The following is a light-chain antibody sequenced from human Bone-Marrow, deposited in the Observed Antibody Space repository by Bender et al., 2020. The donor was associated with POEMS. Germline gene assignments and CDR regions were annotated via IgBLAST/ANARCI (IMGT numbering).Light chain of an antibody. CDR1: QLGDQY. CDR2: EDN. Sequence: SSGLTQPPSVSVSPGHTANITCSGDQLGDQYASWYQLKPGQSPVLVIYEDNKRPSGIPERFSGSNSGNIATLTISGTQALDEADYYCQAWDTSSVVFGGGTKLTVL. V-gene: IGLV3-1*01. CDR3: QAWDTSSVV. J-gene: IGLJ2*01.